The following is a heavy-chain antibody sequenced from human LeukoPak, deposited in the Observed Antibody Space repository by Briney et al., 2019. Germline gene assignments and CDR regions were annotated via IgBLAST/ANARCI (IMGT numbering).Heavy chain of an antibody. CDR1: GYTFTSYG. Sequence: EASVKVSCKASGYTFTSYGISWVRQAPGQGLEWMGWISAYNGNTNYAQKLQGRVTMTRDTSTSTVYMELSSLRSEDTAVYYCARDPGSRSSSWSHFDYWGQGTLVTVSS. D-gene: IGHD6-13*01. V-gene: IGHV1-18*01. J-gene: IGHJ4*02. CDR2: ISAYNGNT. CDR3: ARDPGSRSSSWSHFDY.